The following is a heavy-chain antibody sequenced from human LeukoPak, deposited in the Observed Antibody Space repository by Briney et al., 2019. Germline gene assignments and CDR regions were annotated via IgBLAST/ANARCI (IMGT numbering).Heavy chain of an antibody. D-gene: IGHD1-1*01. CDR1: GLSFSTYV. CDR2: ISGSGDST. V-gene: IGHV3-23*01. J-gene: IGHJ4*02. Sequence: GGSLRLSWAASGLSFSTYVMSWVRQAPGKGLEWVSAISGSGDSTYYADSVKGRFTISRDNSKNTVYLQMNSLKTEDTAVYYCTRARYERGYYFDYWGQGTLVTVSS. CDR3: TRARYERGYYFDY.